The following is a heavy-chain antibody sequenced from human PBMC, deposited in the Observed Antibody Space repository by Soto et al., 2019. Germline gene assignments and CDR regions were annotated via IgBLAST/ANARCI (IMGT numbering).Heavy chain of an antibody. CDR3: AKNGGYCSSTSCFPRFDI. CDR2: ISGSGGST. J-gene: IGHJ3*02. V-gene: IGHV3-23*01. CDR1: GFPFSSYA. D-gene: IGHD2-2*01. Sequence: PGGSLRLSCAASGFPFSSYAMNWVRQAPGKGLEWVSVISGSGGSTDSADSVKGQFTISRDNSKNTLYLQMNSLRAEDTALYYCAKNGGYCSSTSCFPRFDIWGQGTMVT.